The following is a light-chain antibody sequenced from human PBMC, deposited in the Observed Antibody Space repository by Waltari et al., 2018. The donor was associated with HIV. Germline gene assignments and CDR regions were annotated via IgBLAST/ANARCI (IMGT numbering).Light chain of an antibody. CDR3: QQANSFPHT. CDR2: DPS. J-gene: IGKJ2*01. CDR1: QCISTS. V-gene: IGKV1-12*01. Sequence: DLQMTQSASSMSESSGDEVTITCRATQCISTSLAWYQQRPNRAPKLLIFDPSRLQSGAPSRFSGRGSGTQFTLTINSLQPEDVATYYCQQANSFPHTFGQGT.